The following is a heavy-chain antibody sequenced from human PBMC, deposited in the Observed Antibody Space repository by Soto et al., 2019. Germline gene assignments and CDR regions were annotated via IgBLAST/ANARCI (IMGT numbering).Heavy chain of an antibody. V-gene: IGHV1-69*02. CDR2: IIPILGIA. Sequence: QVQLVQSGAEVKKPGSSVKVSCKASGGTFSSYTISWVRQAPGQGLEWMGRIIPILGIANYAQKFQGRVTITADKFTSTAYMELSSLRSEDTAVYYCARSFGVVPHAFDIWGQGTMVTVSS. CDR3: ARSFGVVPHAFDI. J-gene: IGHJ3*02. CDR1: GGTFSSYT. D-gene: IGHD3-3*01.